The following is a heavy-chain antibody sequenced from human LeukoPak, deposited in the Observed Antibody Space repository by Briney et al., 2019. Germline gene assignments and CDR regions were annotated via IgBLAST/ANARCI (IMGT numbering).Heavy chain of an antibody. D-gene: IGHD5-18*01. V-gene: IGHV3-66*04. CDR2: IYSGGNT. Sequence: PGRSLRLSCAASGFTFSNYAMHWVRQAPGKGLKWVSIIYSGGNTYYADSVKGRFTISRDNSKNTLYLQMNSLRADDTAVYYCARQQDTTNPGYWGQGTLVTVSS. CDR1: GFTFSNYA. CDR3: ARQQDTTNPGY. J-gene: IGHJ4*02.